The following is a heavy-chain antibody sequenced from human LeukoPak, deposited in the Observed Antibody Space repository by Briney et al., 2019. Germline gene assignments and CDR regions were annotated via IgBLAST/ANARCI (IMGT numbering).Heavy chain of an antibody. CDR2: IKQDGSEK. CDR1: GFTFSSYW. V-gene: IGHV3-7*01. D-gene: IGHD6-19*01. Sequence: GGSLRLSCAASGFTFSSYWMSWVRQAPGKGLEWVANIKQDGSEKYYVDSVKGRFTISRDNAKNSLYLQMNSLRAEDTAVYYCARDWAVVYYYGMDVWGQGTTVTVSS. CDR3: ARDWAVVYYYGMDV. J-gene: IGHJ6*02.